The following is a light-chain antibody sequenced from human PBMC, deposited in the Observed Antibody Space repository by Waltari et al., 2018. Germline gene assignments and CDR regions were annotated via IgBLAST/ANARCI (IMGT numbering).Light chain of an antibody. V-gene: IGLV1-47*01. CDR1: SSNIGSNY. CDR2: RHN. CDR3: AAWDDSLSGPV. Sequence: QSVVTQPPSASGTPGQRVTISCSGSSSNIGSNYVYWFQQLPGTAPKLLIYRHNQRPSGVPDRFSVSKSGTSASLAISGLRSEDEADDYCAAWDDSLSGPVFGGGTKLTVL. J-gene: IGLJ2*01.